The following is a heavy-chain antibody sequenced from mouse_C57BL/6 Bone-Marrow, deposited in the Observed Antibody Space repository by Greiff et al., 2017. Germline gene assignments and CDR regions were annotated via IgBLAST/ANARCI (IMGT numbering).Heavy chain of an antibody. Sequence: QVQLQQPGAELVMPGASVKLSCKASGYTFTSYWMHWVKQRPGQGLEWIGEIGPSDSYTNYNQKFKGKSTLTVDKSSSTAYMQLSSLTSEDSAVYYCARGRLRRPFAYWGQGTLVTVSA. CDR3: ARGRLRRPFAY. CDR2: IGPSDSYT. CDR1: GYTFTSYW. D-gene: IGHD2-4*01. V-gene: IGHV1-69*01. J-gene: IGHJ3*01.